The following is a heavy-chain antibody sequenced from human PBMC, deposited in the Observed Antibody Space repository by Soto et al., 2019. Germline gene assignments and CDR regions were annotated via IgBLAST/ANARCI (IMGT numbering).Heavy chain of an antibody. D-gene: IGHD3-9*01. J-gene: IGHJ3*02. CDR2: IKQDGSEK. Sequence: GGSLRLSCAASGFTFSSYWMSWVRQAPGKGLEWVANIKQDGSEKYYVDSVKGRFTISRDNAKNSLNLQMNSLRAEDTVVYYCARAGGRTYYDILTGYYEPDAFDIWGQGTMVTVSS. CDR1: GFTFSSYW. V-gene: IGHV3-7*01. CDR3: ARAGGRTYYDILTGYYEPDAFDI.